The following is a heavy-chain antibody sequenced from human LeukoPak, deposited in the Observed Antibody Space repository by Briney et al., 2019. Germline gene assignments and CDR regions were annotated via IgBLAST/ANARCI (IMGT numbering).Heavy chain of an antibody. CDR2: FGPEDGET. D-gene: IGHD1-26*01. CDR1: GYTLTELS. CDR3: ATRPVYSGSYFWFDP. Sequence: ASVKVSCKVSGYTLTELSMHWVRQAPGKGLEWMGGFGPEDGETIYAQKFQGRVTMTEDTSTDTAYMELSSLRSEDTAVYYCATRPVYSGSYFWFDPWGQGTLVTVSS. J-gene: IGHJ5*02. V-gene: IGHV1-24*01.